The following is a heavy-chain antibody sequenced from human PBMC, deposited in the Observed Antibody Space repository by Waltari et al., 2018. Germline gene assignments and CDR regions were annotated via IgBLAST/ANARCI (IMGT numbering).Heavy chain of an antibody. Sequence: QVQLVQSGAEVKKPGASVKVSCTASGYTFNSFGISWVRQAPGQGIEWMGWISAYNANTNDAQKFQGRVTMTTDTSTRTAYMELRSLRSADTAVYYCARDYGSGYGLFDYWGQGTLVTVSS. CDR1: GYTFNSFG. J-gene: IGHJ4*02. CDR2: ISAYNANT. D-gene: IGHD3-10*01. CDR3: ARDYGSGYGLFDY. V-gene: IGHV1-18*01.